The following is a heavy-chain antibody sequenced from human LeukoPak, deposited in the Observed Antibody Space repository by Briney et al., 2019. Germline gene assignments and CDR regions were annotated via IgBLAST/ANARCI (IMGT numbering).Heavy chain of an antibody. V-gene: IGHV4-39*07. CDR1: GGSISSSSYY. J-gene: IGHJ6*04. CDR3: ARLVAFL. CDR2: IYYSGST. Sequence: SETLTLTCTVSGGSISSSSYYWGWIRQPPGKGLEWIGSIYYSGSTYYNPSLKSRVTISVDTSKNQFSLKLSSVTAADTAVYYCARLVAFLWGKGTTVTVSS. D-gene: IGHD2-15*01.